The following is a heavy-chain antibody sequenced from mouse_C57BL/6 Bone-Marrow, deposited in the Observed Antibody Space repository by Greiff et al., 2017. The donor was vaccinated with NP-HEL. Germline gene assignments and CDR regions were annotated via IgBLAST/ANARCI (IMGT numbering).Heavy chain of an antibody. J-gene: IGHJ2*01. Sequence: QVQLQQSGPGLVQPSQSLSITCTVSGFSLTSYGVHWVRQSPGKGLEWLGVIWRGGSTDYNAAFMSRLSITKDNSKSQVFFKMNSLQADDTAIYYCASSYYDYDGPYYYDYWGQGTTLTVSS. D-gene: IGHD2-4*01. V-gene: IGHV2-5*01. CDR1: GFSLTSYG. CDR3: ASSYYDYDGPYYYDY. CDR2: IWRGGST.